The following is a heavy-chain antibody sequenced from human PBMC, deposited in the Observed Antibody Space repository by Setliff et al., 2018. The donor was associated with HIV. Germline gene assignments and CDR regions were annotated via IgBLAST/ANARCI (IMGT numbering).Heavy chain of an antibody. CDR1: GGSFGDQF. CDR2: IHHGGGT. J-gene: IGHJ4*02. D-gene: IGHD1-26*01. CDR3: ATYSAGEGGRGY. V-gene: IGHV4-34*01. Sequence: SETLSLTCAVYGGSFGDQFWNWIRQSPGKGLEWIGEIHHGGGTKYNPSLKSRVTVSLDMSKNQFSLKLNSLTAADTGVYYCATYSAGEGGRGYWGQGRLVTVSS.